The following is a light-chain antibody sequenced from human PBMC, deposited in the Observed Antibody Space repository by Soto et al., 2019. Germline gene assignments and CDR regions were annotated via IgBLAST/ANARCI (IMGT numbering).Light chain of an antibody. CDR1: QSVSGY. CDR3: HQRSNWPPFT. V-gene: IGKV3-11*01. J-gene: IGKJ2*01. Sequence: EIVLTQSPATLSLSPGERATLSCRASQSVSGYLVWYQHRPGQAPRLLIFDASNRATGIPARFSGSGSGTDFTLTISILEPEDSAVYYCHQRSNWPPFTFGQGTKLEIK. CDR2: DAS.